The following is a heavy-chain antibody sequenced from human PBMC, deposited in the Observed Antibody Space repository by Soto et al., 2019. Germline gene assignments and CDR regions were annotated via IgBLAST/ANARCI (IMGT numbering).Heavy chain of an antibody. Sequence: EVQLVESGGGLVQPGGSLRLSCAASGFTFSSYWMSWVRQAPGKGLAWVANIKKDGGEKYYVESVKGQFTISRDNAKNSLFLHMNILRAEETAVYYCVRVGKNRPAGGHYWGTGTLVTVYS. J-gene: IGHJ4*02. CDR3: VRVGKNRPAGGHY. CDR1: GFTFSSYW. D-gene: IGHD7-27*01. V-gene: IGHV3-7*01. CDR2: IKKDGGEK.